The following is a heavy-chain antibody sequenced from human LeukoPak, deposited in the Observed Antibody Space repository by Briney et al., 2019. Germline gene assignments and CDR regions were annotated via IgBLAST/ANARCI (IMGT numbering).Heavy chain of an antibody. CDR3: IRIKTREHQYGMDV. Sequence: PGGSLRLSCAASGFTFSDYYMSWIRQAPGKGLEWVSYISSSGNTIYYADSVKGRFTISRDNAKNSLYLQMNSLRDGDTAVYYCIRIKTREHQYGMDVWGQGTTVTVSS. J-gene: IGHJ6*02. CDR2: ISSSGNTI. V-gene: IGHV3-11*01. D-gene: IGHD1-26*01. CDR1: GFTFSDYY.